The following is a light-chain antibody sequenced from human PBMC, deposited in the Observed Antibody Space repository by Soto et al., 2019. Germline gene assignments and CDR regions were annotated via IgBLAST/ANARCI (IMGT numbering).Light chain of an antibody. CDR3: GTWDSSLSRYV. CDR1: SSNIGNNY. Sequence: QSVLTQPPSVSAAPGQKVTISCSGSSSNIGNNYVSWYQQLPGTATKLLIYDNNKLPSGIPDRFSGSKSGTSATLGITGLQTGDEADYYCGTWDSSLSRYVFGTGTQLTVL. CDR2: DNN. V-gene: IGLV1-51*01. J-gene: IGLJ1*01.